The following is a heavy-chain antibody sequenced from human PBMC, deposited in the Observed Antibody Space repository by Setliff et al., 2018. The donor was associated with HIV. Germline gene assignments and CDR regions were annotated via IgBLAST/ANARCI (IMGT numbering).Heavy chain of an antibody. CDR2: IKEVGSAT. V-gene: IGHV3-7*01. J-gene: IGHJ3*01. Sequence: GGSLRLSCAAFGFSFSKYSMSWVRQAPGKGLEWVANIKEVGSATYYVESVRGRFTISRDNPNNLLYLQMDSLRGEDTAVYYCAREGVHHNFWSGYTYYYGLDVWGQGTTVTVSS. D-gene: IGHD3-3*01. CDR1: GFSFSKYS. CDR3: AREGVHHNFWSGYTYYYGLDV.